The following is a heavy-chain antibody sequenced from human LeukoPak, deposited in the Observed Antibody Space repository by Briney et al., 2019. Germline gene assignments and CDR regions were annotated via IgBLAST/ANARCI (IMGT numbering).Heavy chain of an antibody. V-gene: IGHV3-9*01. CDR1: GFTFDDYA. CDR2: ISWNSGDI. D-gene: IGHD1-26*01. CDR3: AKDVPGTYTPIFDP. Sequence: GGSLRLSCAASGFTFDDYAMYWVRQAPVKGLEWVSFISWNSGDIHYADSVKGRFTISRDNAKNSLYLQMNSLRPEDTALYYCAKDVPGTYTPIFDPWGQGTLVTVSS. J-gene: IGHJ5*02.